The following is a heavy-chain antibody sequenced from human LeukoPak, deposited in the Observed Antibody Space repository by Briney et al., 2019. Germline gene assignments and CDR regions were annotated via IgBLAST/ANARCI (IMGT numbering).Heavy chain of an antibody. CDR2: ISGSGGST. CDR1: GFTFSSYA. D-gene: IGHD3-10*01. V-gene: IGHV3-23*01. Sequence: RGSLRLSCAASGFTFSSYAMSWVRQAPGKGLEWVSAISGSGGSTYYADSVKGRFTISRDNSKNTLYLQMNSLRAEDTAVYYCAKAPKLLWFGELFTDYWGQGTLVTVSS. CDR3: AKAPKLLWFGELFTDY. J-gene: IGHJ4*02.